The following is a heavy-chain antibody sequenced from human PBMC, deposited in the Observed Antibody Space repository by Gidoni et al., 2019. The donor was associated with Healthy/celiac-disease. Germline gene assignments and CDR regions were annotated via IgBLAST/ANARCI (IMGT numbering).Heavy chain of an antibody. D-gene: IGHD6-6*01. J-gene: IGHJ4*02. CDR3: ARAAAARRGEAPNPEDY. CDR1: GGTFSSYA. Sequence: QVQLVQSGAEVKKPGSSVTVSCKASGGTFSSYAISWVRQAPGQGLEWMGGIIPIFGTANYAQKFQGRVTITADESTSTAYMELSSLRSEDTAVYYCARAAAARRGEAPNPEDYWGQGTLVTVSS. CDR2: IIPIFGTA. V-gene: IGHV1-69*01.